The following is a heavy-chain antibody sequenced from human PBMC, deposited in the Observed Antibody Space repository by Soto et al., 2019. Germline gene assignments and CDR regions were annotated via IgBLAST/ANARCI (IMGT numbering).Heavy chain of an antibody. CDR1: GGSISSGGYY. V-gene: IGHV4-31*03. Sequence: SETLSLTCTVSGGSISSGGYYWSWIRQHPGKGLEWIGYIYYSGSTYYNPSLKSRVTISVDTSKNQFSLKLSSVTAADTAVYYCARLRGTGAWRGYDAFDIWGQGTMVTVSS. J-gene: IGHJ3*02. D-gene: IGHD7-27*01. CDR2: IYYSGST. CDR3: ARLRGTGAWRGYDAFDI.